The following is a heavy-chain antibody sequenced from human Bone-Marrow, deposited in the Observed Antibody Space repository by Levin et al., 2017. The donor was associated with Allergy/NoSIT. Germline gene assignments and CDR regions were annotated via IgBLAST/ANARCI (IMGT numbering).Heavy chain of an antibody. CDR1: GFTFSSYA. D-gene: IGHD2-15*01. CDR2: ISYDGSNK. J-gene: IGHJ4*02. CDR3: ARDSQRDGGSCYSDY. Sequence: GESLKISCAASGFTFSSYAMHWVRQAPGKGLEWVAVISYDGSNKYYADSVKGRFTISRDNSKNTLYLQMNSLRAEDTAVYYCARDSQRDGGSCYSDYWGQGTLVTVSS. V-gene: IGHV3-30*04.